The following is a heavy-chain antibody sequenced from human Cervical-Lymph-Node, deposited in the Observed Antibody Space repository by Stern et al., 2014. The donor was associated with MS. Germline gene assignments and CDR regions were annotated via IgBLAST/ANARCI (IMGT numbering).Heavy chain of an antibody. Sequence: VQLVESGGGLVQPGRSLRLSCAASGFIFRSFSMHWVRQAPGKGLDWVAFLSHAGSTQFYAASVKGRFTITRDNYNTLLHLQLNSLRPEDTAVYYCARDTCRGGGCYFRYWGQGILITVSS. D-gene: IGHD2-15*01. CDR1: GFIFRSFS. CDR2: LSHAGSTQ. J-gene: IGHJ4*02. V-gene: IGHV3-30-3*01. CDR3: ARDTCRGGGCYFRY.